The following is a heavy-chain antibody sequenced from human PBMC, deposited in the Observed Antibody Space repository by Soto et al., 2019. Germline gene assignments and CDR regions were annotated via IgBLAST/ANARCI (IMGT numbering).Heavy chain of an antibody. CDR3: ARSPRIAARPTFDY. CDR1: GGSFSGYY. J-gene: IGHJ4*02. CDR2: INHSGST. V-gene: IGHV4-34*01. D-gene: IGHD6-6*01. Sequence: PSETLSLTCAVYGGSFSGYYWSWIRQPPGEGLEWIGEINHSGSTNYNPSLKSRVTISVDTSKNQFSLKLSSVTAADTAVYYCARSPRIAARPTFDYCGQGTLVTVSS.